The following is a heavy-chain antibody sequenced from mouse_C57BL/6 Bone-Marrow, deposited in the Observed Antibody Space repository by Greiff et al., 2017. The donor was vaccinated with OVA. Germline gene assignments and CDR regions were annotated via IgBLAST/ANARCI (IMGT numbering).Heavy chain of an antibody. Sequence: EVKLVESGGGLVKPGGSLKLSCAASGFTFSDYGMHWVRQAPEKGLEWVAYISSGRSTIYYADTVKGRFTISRDNAKNTLFLQMTSLRSEDTAMYYCAGNYDYFDYWGQGTTLTVSS. CDR1: GFTFSDYG. CDR2: ISSGRSTI. D-gene: IGHD2-1*01. J-gene: IGHJ2*01. CDR3: AGNYDYFDY. V-gene: IGHV5-17*01.